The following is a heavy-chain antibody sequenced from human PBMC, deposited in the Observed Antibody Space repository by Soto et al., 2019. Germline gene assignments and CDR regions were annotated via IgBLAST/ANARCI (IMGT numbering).Heavy chain of an antibody. D-gene: IGHD6-19*01. CDR1: GGSISSYY. V-gene: IGHV4-59*01. CDR2: IYYSGST. J-gene: IGHJ5*02. CDR3: ARVLAVAGTVVYWFDP. Sequence: SETLSLTCTVSGGSISSYYWSWIRQPPGKGLEWIGYIYYSGSTNYNPSLKSRVTISVDTSKNQFSLKLSSVTAADTAVYYCARVLAVAGTVVYWFDPWGQGTLVTVSS.